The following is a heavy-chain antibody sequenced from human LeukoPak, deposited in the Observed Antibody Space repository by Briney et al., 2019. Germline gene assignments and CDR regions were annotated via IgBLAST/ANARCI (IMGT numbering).Heavy chain of an antibody. CDR3: ARGYDSSGYYAGYAFDI. V-gene: IGHV1-18*01. J-gene: IGHJ3*02. CDR1: GYTFTSYG. CDR2: ISVYNGNT. Sequence: ASVKVSCKASGYTFTSYGISWVRQAPGQGLEWMGWISVYNGNTNYAQKFQGRVTITRNTSISTAYMELSSLRSEDTAVYYCARGYDSSGYYAGYAFDIWGQGTMVTVSS. D-gene: IGHD3-22*01.